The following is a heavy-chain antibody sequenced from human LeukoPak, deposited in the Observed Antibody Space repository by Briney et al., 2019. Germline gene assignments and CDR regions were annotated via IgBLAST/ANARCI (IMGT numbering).Heavy chain of an antibody. D-gene: IGHD2-21*02. CDR3: ARGDFVVVTDAFDI. Sequence: PSETLSLTCTVSGGSISSYYWSWIRQPPGKGLEWIGYIYYSGSTNYNPSLKSRVTISVDTSKNQFSLKLSSVTAADTAVYYCARGDFVVVTDAFDIWGQGTMVTVSS. CDR2: IYYSGST. CDR1: GGSISSYY. J-gene: IGHJ3*02. V-gene: IGHV4-59*01.